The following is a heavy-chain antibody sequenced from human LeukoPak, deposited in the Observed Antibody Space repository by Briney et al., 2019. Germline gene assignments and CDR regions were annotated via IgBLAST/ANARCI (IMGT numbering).Heavy chain of an antibody. D-gene: IGHD2-21*02. CDR3: ATEAIVVVTARDYWYFGL. Sequence: ASVKVSCKASGGTFSSYAISWVRQTPGQGLYWMGRIILILGIPNYAQKFQGRVTITADKSTPTAYMELSSLRSEDTAVYYCATEAIVVVTARDYWYFGLWGRGTLVTVSS. V-gene: IGHV1-69*04. CDR1: GGTFSSYA. CDR2: IILILGIP. J-gene: IGHJ2*01.